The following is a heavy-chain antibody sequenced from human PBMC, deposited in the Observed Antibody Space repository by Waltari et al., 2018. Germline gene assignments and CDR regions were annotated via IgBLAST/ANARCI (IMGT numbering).Heavy chain of an antibody. CDR2: IKEDGSKE. J-gene: IGHJ4*02. CDR3: ARDWEGERPNFDY. D-gene: IGHD1-26*01. V-gene: IGHV3-7*04. Sequence: EVQLVESGGGLVEPGWSLRLSCVASGFSFGNYGMSWVRQAPGKGLEWVADIKEDGSKEYYLGSVKGRFTISRDNAKNSVYLQMNSLRPEDTAVYYCARDWEGERPNFDYWGQGTLVTVSS. CDR1: GFSFGNYG.